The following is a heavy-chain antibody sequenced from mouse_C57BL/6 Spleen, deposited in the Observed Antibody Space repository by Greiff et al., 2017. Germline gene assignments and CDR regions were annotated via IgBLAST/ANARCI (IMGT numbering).Heavy chain of an antibody. Sequence: QVQLQQPGTELVKPGASVKLSCTASGYTFTSYWMHWVKPRPGQGLEWIGNINPNNGGTNYTEKFKSKATLTVDTSSSTAYMQLSSLTSEDAAVYYCAGVSGFAYRGQGTLVTVSA. CDR1: GYTFTSYW. V-gene: IGHV1-53*01. J-gene: IGHJ3*01. CDR3: AGVSGFAY. CDR2: INPNNGGT.